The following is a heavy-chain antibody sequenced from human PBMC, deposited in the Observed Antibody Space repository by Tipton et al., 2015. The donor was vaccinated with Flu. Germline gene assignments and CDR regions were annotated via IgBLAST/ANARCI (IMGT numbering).Heavy chain of an antibody. CDR3: ARDIGALNWFDP. J-gene: IGHJ5*02. CDR2: IYPSGST. Sequence: TLSLTCAVSGYSISSGYYWGWIRQPPGKGLEWIGSIYPSGSTYYNPSLKSRVTISVDTSKNQFSLKLSSVTAADTAVYYCARDIGALNWFDPWGQGALVTVSS. CDR1: GYSISSGYY. V-gene: IGHV4-38-2*02.